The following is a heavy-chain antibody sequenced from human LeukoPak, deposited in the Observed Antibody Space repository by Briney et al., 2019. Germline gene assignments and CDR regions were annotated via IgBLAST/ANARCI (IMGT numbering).Heavy chain of an antibody. CDR2: INPNSGNT. J-gene: IGHJ6*02. Sequence: ASVTVSCKASGYTFTGYYMHWVRQAPGQGLEWMGRINPNSGNTGYAQKFQGRVTMTRNTSISTAYMELSSLRSEDTAVYYCARGYGSGSPPAYGMDVWGQGTTVTVSS. CDR1: GYTFTGYY. D-gene: IGHD3-10*01. CDR3: ARGYGSGSPPAYGMDV. V-gene: IGHV1-8*02.